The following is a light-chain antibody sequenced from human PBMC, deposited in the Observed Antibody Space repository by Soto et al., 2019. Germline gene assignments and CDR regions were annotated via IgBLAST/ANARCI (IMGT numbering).Light chain of an antibody. Sequence: EIVMTQSPATLSVSPGERATLSCRASQSVSSNLAWYQQKPGQAPRLLIYGASTRATGIPARFSGSGSGTEFTLTISSLQSEDFATYYCQQYRSSPYTFGQGTKLEIK. CDR2: GAS. J-gene: IGKJ2*01. CDR3: QQYRSSPYT. V-gene: IGKV3-15*01. CDR1: QSVSSN.